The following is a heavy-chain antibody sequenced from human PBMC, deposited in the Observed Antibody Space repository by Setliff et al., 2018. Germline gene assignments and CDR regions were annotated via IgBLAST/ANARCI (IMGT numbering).Heavy chain of an antibody. CDR3: ARESRYYYDYFDTLDY. CDR2: FYYSGST. D-gene: IGHD3-22*01. CDR1: GGSISSSYYY. Sequence: PSETLSLTCTVSGGSISSSYYYWGWIRQPPGKGLEWIGSFYYSGSTYYNPSLRSRLAMSIDTSNSQFSLKLSSVAAADTAVYYCARESRYYYDYFDTLDYWGQGTLVTVSS. V-gene: IGHV4-39*07. J-gene: IGHJ4*02.